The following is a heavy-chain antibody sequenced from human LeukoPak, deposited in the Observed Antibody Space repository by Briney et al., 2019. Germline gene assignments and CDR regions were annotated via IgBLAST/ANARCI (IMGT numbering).Heavy chain of an antibody. CDR1: GFTFSNYW. V-gene: IGHV3-7*03. Sequence: GGSLRLSCAASGFTFSNYWMSWVRQAPGKGLEWVANIKQDGGEKYYVDSVKGRFTISRDNAMNSLCLQMNSLKAEDTAVYYCARGEGVVGRRYIDCWGQGTLVTVSS. CDR3: ARGEGVVGRRYIDC. J-gene: IGHJ4*02. CDR2: IKQDGGEK. D-gene: IGHD1-26*01.